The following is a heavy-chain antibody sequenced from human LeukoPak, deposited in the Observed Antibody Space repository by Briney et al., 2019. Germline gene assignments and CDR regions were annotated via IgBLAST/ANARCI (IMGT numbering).Heavy chain of an antibody. Sequence: GGSLRLSCAASGFTFSSYSMNWVRQAPGKGLEWVSSISSSSSYIYYADSVKGRFTISRDNAKNSLYLQMNSLRAEDTAVYYCARGIAVAVSDAFDIWGQGTVVTVSS. CDR3: ARGIAVAVSDAFDI. CDR2: ISSSSSYI. V-gene: IGHV3-21*01. D-gene: IGHD6-19*01. CDR1: GFTFSSYS. J-gene: IGHJ3*02.